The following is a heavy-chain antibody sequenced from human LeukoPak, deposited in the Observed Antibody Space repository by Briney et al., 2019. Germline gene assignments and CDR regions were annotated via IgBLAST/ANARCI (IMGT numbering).Heavy chain of an antibody. Sequence: GGSLRLSCAASGFTFSGHWMSCVRQAPGEGLGWVANINQGGSDKYYVDSVNGRFTASRDNANNLLNLQMNSLRGEDTAVYYCTRDRSRAEDDWGQGTLVTVSS. V-gene: IGHV3-7*01. CDR3: TRDRSRAEDD. CDR1: GFTFSGHW. J-gene: IGHJ4*02. CDR2: INQGGSDK. D-gene: IGHD1-14*01.